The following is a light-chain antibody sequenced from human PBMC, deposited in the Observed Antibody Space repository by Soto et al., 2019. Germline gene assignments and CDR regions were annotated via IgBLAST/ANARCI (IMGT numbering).Light chain of an antibody. V-gene: IGKV3-15*01. Sequence: DMVITQSPATLSVSPGERATLSCRASHSVSILLAWYQQKPGQAPRLLIHGATTRATGIPARFSGSGSGTEFTLTISRLEPEDFAVYYCQQYGSSGTFGQGTKVDIK. CDR3: QQYGSSGT. J-gene: IGKJ1*01. CDR2: GAT. CDR1: HSVSIL.